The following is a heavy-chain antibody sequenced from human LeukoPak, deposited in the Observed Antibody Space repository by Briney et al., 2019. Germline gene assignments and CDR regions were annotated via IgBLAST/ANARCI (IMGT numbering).Heavy chain of an antibody. J-gene: IGHJ3*02. CDR2: ISAYNGNT. CDR3: ARDGLSAAAAGTYDAFDI. V-gene: IGHV1-18*01. Sequence: ASVTVSCKASGYTFTSYGICWVRQAPGQGLEWMGWISAYNGNTNYAQKLQGRVTMTTDTSTSTAYMELRSLRSDDTAVYYCARDGLSAAAAGTYDAFDIWGQGTMVTVSS. CDR1: GYTFTSYG. D-gene: IGHD6-13*01.